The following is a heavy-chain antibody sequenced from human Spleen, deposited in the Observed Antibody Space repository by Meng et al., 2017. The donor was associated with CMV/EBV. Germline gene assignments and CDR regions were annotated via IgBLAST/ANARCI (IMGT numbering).Heavy chain of an antibody. J-gene: IGHJ4*02. Sequence: KVSSKASGYTFTSYGISWVRQAPGQGLEWLGWISASTGNTNYAPNLQGRVTMTTDTSTSTAYMELRSLRSDDTAVYCCASGALAIDYWGQGTLVTVSS. V-gene: IGHV1-18*01. CDR3: ASGALAIDY. D-gene: IGHD3-10*01. CDR2: ISASTGNT. CDR1: GYTFTSYG.